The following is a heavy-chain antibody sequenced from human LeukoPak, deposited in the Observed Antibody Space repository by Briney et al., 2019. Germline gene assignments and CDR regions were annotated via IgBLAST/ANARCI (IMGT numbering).Heavy chain of an antibody. CDR2: IFYRGST. CDR1: GDSINPYY. Sequence: PSETLSLTCTVSGDSINPYYWSWIRQPPGEGLEWIGYIFYRGSTNYNAALKSRVAISLDTSKNQFSLKLNSVSAADTAVYYCAGTTGRYFEYWGQGTLVTVSS. CDR3: AGTTGRYFEY. J-gene: IGHJ4*02. V-gene: IGHV4-59*01. D-gene: IGHD1-26*01.